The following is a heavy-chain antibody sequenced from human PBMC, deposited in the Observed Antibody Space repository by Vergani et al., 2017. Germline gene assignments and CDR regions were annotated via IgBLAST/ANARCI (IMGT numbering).Heavy chain of an antibody. CDR3: AKDNVPGYYDSSGYCDY. Sequence: VQVVESGGGLVQPGGSLRLSCVASGFTFSHYSMNWVRQAPGKGLEWVAVISYDGSNKYYADSVKGRFTISRDNSKNTLYLQMNSLRAEDTAVYYCAKDNVPGYYDSSGYCDYWGQGTLVTVSS. V-gene: IGHV3-30*18. J-gene: IGHJ4*02. CDR1: GFTFSHYS. CDR2: ISYDGSNK. D-gene: IGHD3-22*01.